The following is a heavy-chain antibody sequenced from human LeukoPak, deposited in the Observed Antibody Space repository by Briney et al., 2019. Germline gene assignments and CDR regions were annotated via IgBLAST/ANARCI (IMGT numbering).Heavy chain of an antibody. J-gene: IGHJ4*02. CDR1: GYTFTSYY. Sequence: ASVKVSCKASGYTFTSYYMHWVRQAPGQGLEWMGIINPSGGSTSYAQKFQGRVTMTRDTSTSTVYMELSSLRSEDTAVYYCARAPDDYDFWSGPFDYWGRGTLVTVSS. D-gene: IGHD3-3*01. CDR2: INPSGGST. V-gene: IGHV1-46*01. CDR3: ARAPDDYDFWSGPFDY.